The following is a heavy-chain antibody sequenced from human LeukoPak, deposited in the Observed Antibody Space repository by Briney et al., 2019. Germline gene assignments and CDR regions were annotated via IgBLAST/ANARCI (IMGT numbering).Heavy chain of an antibody. CDR2: INHNGNVN. D-gene: IGHD3-16*01. Sequence: GGSLRLSCAASGFTFSSYWMNWARQAPGKGLEWVASINHNGNVNYYVDSVKGRFTISRDNAKNSLYLQMSNLRAEDTAVYFCARGGGLDVSGQGAAVTVSS. J-gene: IGHJ6*02. CDR3: ARGGGLDV. V-gene: IGHV3-7*03. CDR1: GFTFSSYW.